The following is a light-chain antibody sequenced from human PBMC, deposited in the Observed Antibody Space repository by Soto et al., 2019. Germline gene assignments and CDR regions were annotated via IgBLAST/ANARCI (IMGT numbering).Light chain of an antibody. CDR1: SSDVGEYDY. CDR3: CSYAGSPYV. CDR2: DVS. J-gene: IGLJ1*01. V-gene: IGLV2-11*01. Sequence: ALTQPRSVSGSPGQSVTISCTGTSSDVGEYDYVSWYQQHPGKAPKLMIFDVSERPSGVPDRFSGSKTGNTASLTISGLQAEDEADYYCCSYAGSPYVFGTGTKVTVL.